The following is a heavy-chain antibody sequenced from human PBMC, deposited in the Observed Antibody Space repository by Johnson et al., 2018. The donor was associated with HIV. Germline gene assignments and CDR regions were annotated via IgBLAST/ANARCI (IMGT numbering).Heavy chain of an antibody. CDR3: ARETGDDAFDI. D-gene: IGHD7-27*01. J-gene: IGHJ3*02. CDR2: ISYDGSNK. CDR1: GITFSSYG. Sequence: QVQLVESGGGVVQPGRSLRLSCEASGITFSSYGMNWVRQAPGKGLEWVAVISYDGSNKYCADSVKGRFTISRDNSKNTLYLQMNSLRAEDTAVYYCARETGDDAFDIWGQGTMVTVSS. V-gene: IGHV3-30*19.